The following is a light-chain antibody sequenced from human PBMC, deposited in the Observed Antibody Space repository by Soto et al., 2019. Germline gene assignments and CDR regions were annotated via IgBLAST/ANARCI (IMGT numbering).Light chain of an antibody. CDR3: CSYAGGSTVI. CDR1: SSDVGSYNL. V-gene: IGLV2-23*02. J-gene: IGLJ2*01. Sequence: QSPLTQPACVSGSPGQSITISCTGTSSDVGSYNLVSWYQQHPGKAPKVKIYEVSKRPSGVSNRFSGSKSGNTASLTISGLQAEDEADYYCCSYAGGSTVIFGGGTKLTVL. CDR2: EVS.